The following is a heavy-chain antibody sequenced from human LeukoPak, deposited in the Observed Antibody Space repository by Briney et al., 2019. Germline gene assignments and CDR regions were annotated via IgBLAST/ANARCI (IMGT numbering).Heavy chain of an antibody. CDR1: GYTFTAYW. CDR2: IHPSYSDT. CDR3: GRHQHSGSYGAFDI. D-gene: IGHD1-26*01. Sequence: VESLIISFQGSGYTFTAYWIGLVREMPGKGLGWVGIIHPSYSDTRYSPSFQGHVTISADKSITTAYLQWSSLKASDTAMYYCGRHQHSGSYGAFDIWGQGTMVTVSS. J-gene: IGHJ3*02. V-gene: IGHV5-51*01.